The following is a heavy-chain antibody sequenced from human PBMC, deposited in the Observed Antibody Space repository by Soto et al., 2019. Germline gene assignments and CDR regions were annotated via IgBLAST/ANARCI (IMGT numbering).Heavy chain of an antibody. CDR2: MNPNSGNT. J-gene: IGHJ5*02. Sequence: ASVKVSCKASGYTFTSYDINWVRQATGQGLEWMGWMNPNSGNTGYAQKFQGRVTMTRNTSISTAYMELSSLRSEDTAVYYCARDLGKFPFGALYLPHNWFDPWGQGTLVTVSS. CDR1: GYTFTSYD. D-gene: IGHD3-3*01. CDR3: ARDLGKFPFGALYLPHNWFDP. V-gene: IGHV1-8*01.